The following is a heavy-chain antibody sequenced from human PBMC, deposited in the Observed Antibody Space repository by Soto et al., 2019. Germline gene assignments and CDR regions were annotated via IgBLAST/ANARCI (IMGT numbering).Heavy chain of an antibody. Sequence: QVQLVQSGIEVKKPGASVKVSCKAMGYTFTNYGLSWVRQAPGEGLEWLGWISAYNGHTKYAHKVQDRVTLTTDTSASTAYLELRSLRSDDTAVYYCVRGDVGYFDHWGQGTLVLVSS. CDR3: VRGDVGYFDH. CDR1: GYTFTNYG. CDR2: ISAYNGHT. J-gene: IGHJ4*02. V-gene: IGHV1-18*01. D-gene: IGHD3-16*01.